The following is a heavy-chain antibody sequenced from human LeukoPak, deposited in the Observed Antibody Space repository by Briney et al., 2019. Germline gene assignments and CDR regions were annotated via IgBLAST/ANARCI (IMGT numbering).Heavy chain of an antibody. Sequence: ASVKVSCKASGYTFTSYGISWVRQAPGQGLEWMGWISAYNGNTNYAQKFQGRVTITTDESTSTAYMELSSLRSEDTAVYYCARDPPGHSGYWGQGTLVTVSS. CDR1: GYTFTSYG. CDR2: ISAYNGNT. V-gene: IGHV1-18*01. J-gene: IGHJ4*02. CDR3: ARDPPGHSGY. D-gene: IGHD1-14*01.